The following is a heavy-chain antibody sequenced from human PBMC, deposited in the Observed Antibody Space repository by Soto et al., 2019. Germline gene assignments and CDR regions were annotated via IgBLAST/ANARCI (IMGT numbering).Heavy chain of an antibody. CDR3: AKDPTSNRGKYYFDY. CDR1: GFTFSSYA. V-gene: IGHV3-23*01. CDR2: ISGSGGST. J-gene: IGHJ4*02. Sequence: EVQLLESGGGLVQPGGSLRLSCAASGFTFSSYAMRWVRQAPGKGLEWVSAISGSGGSTYYADSVKGRFTISRDNSKNTLYLQMNSLRAEDTAVYYCAKDPTSNRGKYYFDYWGQGTLVTVSS. D-gene: IGHD3-16*02.